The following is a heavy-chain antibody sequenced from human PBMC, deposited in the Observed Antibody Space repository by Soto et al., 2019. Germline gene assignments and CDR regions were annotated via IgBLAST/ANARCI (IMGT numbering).Heavy chain of an antibody. D-gene: IGHD6-19*01. V-gene: IGHV3-30*18. J-gene: IGHJ4*02. CDR3: AKDGNEYSSGWYAPSLDY. CDR2: ISYDGSNK. Sequence: QVQLVESGGGMVQPGRSLRLSCAASGFTFSNYGMHWVRQAPGKGLEWVAVISYDGSNKYYADFVKGRFTISRDNSKNTLYLQMNSLRAEDTAVYYCAKDGNEYSSGWYAPSLDYWGQGTLVTVSS. CDR1: GFTFSNYG.